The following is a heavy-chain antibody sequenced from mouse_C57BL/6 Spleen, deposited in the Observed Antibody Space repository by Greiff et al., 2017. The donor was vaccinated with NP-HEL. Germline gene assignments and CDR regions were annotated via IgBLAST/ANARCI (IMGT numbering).Heavy chain of an antibody. V-gene: IGHV14-4*01. CDR3: TRKGSYGYDGAWFAY. Sequence: VHVKQSGAELVRPGASVKLSCTASGFNIKDDYMHWVKQRPEQGLEWIGWLDPENGDTEYASKFQGKATITADTSSNTAYLQLSSLTSEDTAVYYCTRKGSYGYDGAWFAYWGQGTLVTVSA. CDR2: LDPENGDT. J-gene: IGHJ3*01. CDR1: GFNIKDDY. D-gene: IGHD2-2*01.